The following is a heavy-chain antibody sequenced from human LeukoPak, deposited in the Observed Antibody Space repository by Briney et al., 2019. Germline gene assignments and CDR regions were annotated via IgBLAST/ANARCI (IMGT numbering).Heavy chain of an antibody. CDR3: ARDKDSSGSDY. V-gene: IGHV4-4*07. Sequence: SETLSLTCTVSGGSISSYYWSWIRQPAGKGLEWIGRIYTSGSITYNPSLKSRVSMSVDTSKNQFSLKLSSVTAADTAVYYCARDKDSSGSDYWGQGTLVTVSS. CDR1: GGSISSYY. CDR2: IYTSGSI. D-gene: IGHD6-19*01. J-gene: IGHJ4*02.